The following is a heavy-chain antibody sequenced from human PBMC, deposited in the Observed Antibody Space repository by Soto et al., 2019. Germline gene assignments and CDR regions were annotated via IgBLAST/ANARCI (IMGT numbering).Heavy chain of an antibody. V-gene: IGHV3-15*01. Sequence: GGSLRLSCAASGFTFSDAWMSWVRQSPEKGLEWVGRIKSKADGGTTDYAAPVKGRFTISRDDSKNMVYLQMNSLKTEDTAMYCCATVSQLWLWGQGTLVTVYS. CDR2: IKSKADGGTT. CDR3: ATVSQLWL. CDR1: GFTFSDAW. D-gene: IGHD5-18*01. J-gene: IGHJ4*02.